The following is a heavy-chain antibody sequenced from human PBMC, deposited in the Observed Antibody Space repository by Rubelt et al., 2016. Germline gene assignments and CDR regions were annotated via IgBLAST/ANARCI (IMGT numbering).Heavy chain of an antibody. J-gene: IGHJ6*03. D-gene: IGHD2-2*01. Sequence: EVQLVESGGGPVKPGGSLRLSCAASGFTFSSYSMNWVRQAPGKGLEWVSSISSSSSYIYYAESVKGRFTIARDNAKNSLYLQMNSLRAEDTAVYYCARDYQMLCMDVWGKGTTVTVSS. CDR1: GFTFSSYS. CDR2: ISSSSSYI. CDR3: ARDYQMLCMDV. V-gene: IGHV3-21*02.